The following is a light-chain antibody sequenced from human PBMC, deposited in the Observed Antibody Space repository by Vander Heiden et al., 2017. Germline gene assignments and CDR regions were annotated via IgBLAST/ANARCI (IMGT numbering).Light chain of an antibody. CDR1: SSDVGRFNY. CDR2: DVN. V-gene: IGLV2-14*03. J-gene: IGLJ1*01. CDR3: SSFTSTRTYV. Sequence: SALAHPASVSGSPGQSIDISCTGTSSDVGRFNYVSLYQTHPGKPPKLMVFDVNNRPSGVSDRFSGSKSSNTASLTISVPQAADEADYYCSSFTSTRTYVFGTVTKVTVL.